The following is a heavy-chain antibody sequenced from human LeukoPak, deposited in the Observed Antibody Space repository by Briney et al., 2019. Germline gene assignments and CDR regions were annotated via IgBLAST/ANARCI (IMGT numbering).Heavy chain of an antibody. D-gene: IGHD3-22*01. CDR3: AKGPMYYYDSSAPHPEYFQH. CDR2: LSGVGNST. Sequence: QTGGSLRLSCAASGFTFSSYAMSWVRQAPGKGLEWVSTLSGVGNSTYYADSVKGRFTISRDSSKNTLYLQMNSLRAEDTAVYFCAKGPMYYYDSSAPHPEYFQHWGQGTLVTVSS. V-gene: IGHV3-23*01. J-gene: IGHJ1*01. CDR1: GFTFSSYA.